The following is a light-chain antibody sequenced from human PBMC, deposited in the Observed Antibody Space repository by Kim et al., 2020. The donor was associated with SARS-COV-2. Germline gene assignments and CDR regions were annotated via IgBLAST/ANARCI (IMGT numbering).Light chain of an antibody. V-gene: IGLV4-69*01. CDR2: LNSDGSH. Sequence: SVKLTCTLSSGHSSYAIAWHQPQPEKGPRYLMKLNSDGSHSKGDGIPDRFSGSSSGAERYLTISSLQSEDEADYYCQTWGTGVWVFGVGTQLTVL. J-gene: IGLJ3*02. CDR3: QTWGTGVWV. CDR1: SGHSSYA.